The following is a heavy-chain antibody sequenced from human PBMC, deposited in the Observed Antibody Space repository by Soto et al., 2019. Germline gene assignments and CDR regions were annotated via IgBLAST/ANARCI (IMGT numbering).Heavy chain of an antibody. V-gene: IGHV1-24*01. J-gene: IGHJ6*02. CDR3: ATCPITMVRGVPYYYYGMDV. CDR2: FDPEDGET. CDR1: GYTLTELS. Sequence: QVQLVQSGAEVKKPGASVKVSCKVSGYTLTELSMHWVRQALGKGLEWMGGFDPEDGETVYAQKFQGRVTMTEDTSTDTAYMELSSLRYEDTAVYYCATCPITMVRGVPYYYYGMDVWGQGTTVTVSS. D-gene: IGHD3-10*01.